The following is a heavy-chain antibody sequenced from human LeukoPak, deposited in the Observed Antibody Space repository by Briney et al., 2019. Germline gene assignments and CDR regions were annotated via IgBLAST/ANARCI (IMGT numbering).Heavy chain of an antibody. CDR2: IYYSGST. CDR1: GGSISSYY. D-gene: IGHD3-3*01. V-gene: IGHV4-59*01. J-gene: IGHJ5*02. Sequence: SETLSLTCTVSGGSISSYYWSWIRQPPGKGLEWIGYIYYSGSTNYNPSLKSRVTISVDTSKNQFSLKLSSVTAADTAVYYCARWYYAFWSGYSGNWFDPWGQGTLVTASS. CDR3: ARWYYAFWSGYSGNWFDP.